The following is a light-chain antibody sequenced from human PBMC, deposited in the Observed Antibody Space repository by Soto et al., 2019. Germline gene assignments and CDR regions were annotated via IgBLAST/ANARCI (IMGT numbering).Light chain of an antibody. J-gene: IGKJ1*01. Sequence: EKVMTQSPSTLSVSPGERATLSCRASQSVSSNLAWYQQKPGQAPTLLIYDASTRATGIPARFSGSGSGTEFTLTISSLQSEDLAVYYCQQYDDCPETFGQGTKVEIK. V-gene: IGKV3-15*01. CDR2: DAS. CDR3: QQYDDCPET. CDR1: QSVSSN.